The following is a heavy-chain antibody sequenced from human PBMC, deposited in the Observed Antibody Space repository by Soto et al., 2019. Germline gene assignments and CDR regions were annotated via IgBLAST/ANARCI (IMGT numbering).Heavy chain of an antibody. CDR3: ARAAWSDEGWDH. CDR1: GFSFEEYE. Sequence: DVRLVESGGGFIQPGGSLRLSCAASGFSFEEYEMNWVRQAPGQGLEWVSYINQYGKITYYADSVKGRFTVSRDDAKNSLFRQMDSLRAEDTALYYCARAAWSDEGWDHWGQGILVTVSS. V-gene: IGHV3-48*03. D-gene: IGHD1-26*01. J-gene: IGHJ4*02. CDR2: INQYGKIT.